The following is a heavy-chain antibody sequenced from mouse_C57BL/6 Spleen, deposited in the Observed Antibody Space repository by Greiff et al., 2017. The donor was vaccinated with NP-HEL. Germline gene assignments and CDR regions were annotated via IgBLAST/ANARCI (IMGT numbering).Heavy chain of an antibody. D-gene: IGHD2-4*01. V-gene: IGHV5-6*01. CDR1: GFTFSSYG. Sequence: EVKLMESGGDLVKPGGSLKLSCAASGFTFSSYGMSWVRQTPDKRLEWVATISSGGSYTYYLDSVKGRFTISRDNAKNTLYLQMSSLKSEDTAMYYCARHETYYDYDGAWFAYWGQGTLVTVSA. CDR2: ISSGGSYT. J-gene: IGHJ3*01. CDR3: ARHETYYDYDGAWFAY.